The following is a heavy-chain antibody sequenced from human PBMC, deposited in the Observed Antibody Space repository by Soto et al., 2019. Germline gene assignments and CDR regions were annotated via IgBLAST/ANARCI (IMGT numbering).Heavy chain of an antibody. CDR2: IIPIFGTA. D-gene: IGHD1-26*01. Sequence: SVKFSCRASGRTFSSYAISWVRQAPGQGLEWMGGIIPIFGTANYAQKFQDRVTITADKSTSTAYMELSSLRSENTAVYYCARLGGGYNYYYYYGMDVWGQGTTVTVSS. CDR1: GRTFSSYA. J-gene: IGHJ6*02. V-gene: IGHV1-69*06. CDR3: ARLGGGYNYYYYYGMDV.